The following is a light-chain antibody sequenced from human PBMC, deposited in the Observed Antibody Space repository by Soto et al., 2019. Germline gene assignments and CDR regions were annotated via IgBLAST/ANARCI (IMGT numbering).Light chain of an antibody. Sequence: QSVLTQPPSVSGAPGQRVTISCTGSSSNIGAGYDVHWYQQLPGTAPKLLIYGNINRPSGVPDRFSGSKSGTSASLAIAGLQAEDEADYYCQSYDNSLSGYGFGTGTKAPS. CDR2: GNI. CDR1: SSNIGAGYD. J-gene: IGLJ1*01. CDR3: QSYDNSLSGYG. V-gene: IGLV1-40*01.